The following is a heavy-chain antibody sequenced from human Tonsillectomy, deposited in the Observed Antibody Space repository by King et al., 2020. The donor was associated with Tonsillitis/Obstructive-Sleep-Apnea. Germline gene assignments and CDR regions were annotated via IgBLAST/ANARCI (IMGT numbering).Heavy chain of an antibody. V-gene: IGHV4-59*01. CDR2: IFYCGST. D-gene: IGHD2-2*01. J-gene: IGHJ6*03. CDR3: ARDHCSSTSCYGNYYYMDV. Sequence: QLQESGPGLVKPSETLSLTCTVSGGSISSYYWSWIRQPPGKGLEWIGYIFYCGSTNYNPSLKSRVTISVDTSKNQFSLKLSSVTAADTAGYYCARDHCSSTSCYGNYYYMDVWGKGTTVTVSS. CDR1: GGSISSYY.